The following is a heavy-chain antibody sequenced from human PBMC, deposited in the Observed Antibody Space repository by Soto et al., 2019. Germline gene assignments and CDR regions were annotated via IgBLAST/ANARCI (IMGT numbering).Heavy chain of an antibody. J-gene: IGHJ4*02. Sequence: GGSLRLSCAASGFTFSSYGMHWVRQAPGKGLEWVAVISYDGSNKYYADSVKGRFTISRDNSKNTLYLQMNSLRAEDTAVYYCAKGKDWGSYRQTEYYFDYWGQGTLVTVSS. CDR1: GFTFSSYG. D-gene: IGHD3-16*02. CDR3: AKGKDWGSYRQTEYYFDY. CDR2: ISYDGSNK. V-gene: IGHV3-30*18.